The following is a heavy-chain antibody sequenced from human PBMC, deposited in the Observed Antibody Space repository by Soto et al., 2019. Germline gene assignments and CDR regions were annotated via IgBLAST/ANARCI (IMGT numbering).Heavy chain of an antibody. D-gene: IGHD2-15*01. CDR1: GYTFTSYD. CDR2: MNPNSGNT. J-gene: IGHJ4*02. V-gene: IGHV1-8*01. CDR3: SSAWPFCSGDSCPGH. Sequence: ASVRVSRKASGYTFTSYDINWVRQATGQGLEWMGWMNPNSGNTGYAQKFQGRVTMTRNTSRSTAYMELSSLRSEDTAVYYCSSAWPFCSGDSCPGHWGQGTLVTVSS.